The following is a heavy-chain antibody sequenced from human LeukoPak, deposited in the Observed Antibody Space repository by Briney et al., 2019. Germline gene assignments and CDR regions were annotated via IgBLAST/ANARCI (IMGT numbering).Heavy chain of an antibody. CDR2: ISYDGSNK. D-gene: IGHD6-13*01. CDR3: AKDTAYSSNWCFDL. Sequence: GGSLRLSCAASGFTFSSYGIHWVRQAPGKGLEWVAVISYDGSNKYYADSVKGRFTISRDNSKNTLYLQMNSLRAEDTAVYYCAKDTAYSSNWCFDLWGRGTLGTVSS. V-gene: IGHV3-30*18. J-gene: IGHJ2*01. CDR1: GFTFSSYG.